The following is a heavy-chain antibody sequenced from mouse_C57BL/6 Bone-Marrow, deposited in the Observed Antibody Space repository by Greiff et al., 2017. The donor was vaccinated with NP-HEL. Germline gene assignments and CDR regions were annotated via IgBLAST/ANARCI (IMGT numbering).Heavy chain of an antibody. J-gene: IGHJ1*03. CDR3: ARYTDGRGWYFDV. V-gene: IGHV7-3*01. CDR2: IRNKANGYTT. Sequence: EVQGVESGGGLVQPGGSLSLSCAASGFTFTDYYMSWVRQPPGKALEWLGFIRNKANGYTTEYSASVKGRFTISRDNSQSILYLQMNALRAEDSATYYCARYTDGRGWYFDVWGTGTTVTVSS. CDR1: GFTFTDYY.